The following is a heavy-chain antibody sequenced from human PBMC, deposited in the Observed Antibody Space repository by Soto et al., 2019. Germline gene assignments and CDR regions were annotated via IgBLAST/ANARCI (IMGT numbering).Heavy chain of an antibody. J-gene: IGHJ3*02. CDR3: ARNDYGGNGVDDAFDI. Sequence: GESQKISWKVAEDSFISYGIVLMSQMPGKGLEWMGIIYPGDSDTRYSPSFQGQVTISADKSISTAYLQWSSLKASDTAMYYCARNDYGGNGVDDAFDIWGQGTMVTVSS. CDR2: IYPGDSDT. D-gene: IGHD4-17*01. CDR1: EDSFISYG. V-gene: IGHV5-51*01.